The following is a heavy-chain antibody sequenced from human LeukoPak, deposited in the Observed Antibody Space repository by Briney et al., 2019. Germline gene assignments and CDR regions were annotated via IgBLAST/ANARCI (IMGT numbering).Heavy chain of an antibody. V-gene: IGHV1-69*13. CDR2: IIPIFGTA. D-gene: IGHD3-3*01. CDR3: ARGEGDFWSGFSPSTDAFDI. J-gene: IGHJ3*02. Sequence: SVKVSCKASGGTFSSYAISWVRQAPGQGLEWMGGIIPIFGTANYAQKFQGRVTITADESTSTAYMELSSLRSEDTAVYYCARGEGDFWSGFSPSTDAFDIWGQGTMVTVSS. CDR1: GGTFSSYA.